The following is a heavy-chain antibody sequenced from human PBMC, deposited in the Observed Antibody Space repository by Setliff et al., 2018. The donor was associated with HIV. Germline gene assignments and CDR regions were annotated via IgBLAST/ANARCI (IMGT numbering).Heavy chain of an antibody. Sequence: GGSLRLSCAASGFTFTDYSMHWIRQAPGKGPEWMSVISYDGSIKNYADFVKGRFTISRDNSENTLYLQMNSLRAEDMAVYYCAREDSSWYGSLDYWGQGTLVTVSS. CDR3: AREDSSWYGSLDY. J-gene: IGHJ4*02. CDR2: ISYDGSIK. D-gene: IGHD6-13*01. CDR1: GFTFTDYS. V-gene: IGHV3-30*04.